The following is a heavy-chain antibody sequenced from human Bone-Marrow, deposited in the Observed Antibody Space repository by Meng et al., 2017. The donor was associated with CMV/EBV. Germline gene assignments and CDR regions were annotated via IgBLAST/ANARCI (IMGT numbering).Heavy chain of an antibody. J-gene: IGHJ4*02. CDR3: ARWIDYDLWSGNSYYFDY. V-gene: IGHV3-7*01. CDR2: IKQDGSEK. D-gene: IGHD3-3*01. CDR1: GFTFSSYW. Sequence: GESLKISCAASGFTFSSYWMSWVRQAPGKGLEWVANIKQDGSEKYYVASVRGRFTISRDNAKNSLSLQMTSLRVDDTAAYFCARWIDYDLWSGNSYYFDYWGPGTLVTVSS.